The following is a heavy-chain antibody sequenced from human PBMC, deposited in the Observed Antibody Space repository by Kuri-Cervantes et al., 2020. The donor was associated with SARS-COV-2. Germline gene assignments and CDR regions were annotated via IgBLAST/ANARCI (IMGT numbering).Heavy chain of an antibody. CDR2: INSDGSST. D-gene: IGHD3-3*01. CDR1: GFTFSSYW. J-gene: IGHJ4*02. CDR3: ARDIVTVDYDFWSGYYGPSCFDY. Sequence: GGSLRLSCAASGFTFSSYWMHWVRQAPGKGLVWVSRINSDGSSTSYADSVKGRFTISRDNAKNTLYLQMNSLRAEDTAVYYCARDIVTVDYDFWSGYYGPSCFDYWGQGTLVTVSS. V-gene: IGHV3-74*01.